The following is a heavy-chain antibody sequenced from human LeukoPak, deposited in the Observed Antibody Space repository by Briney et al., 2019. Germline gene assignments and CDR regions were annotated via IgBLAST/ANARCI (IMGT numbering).Heavy chain of an antibody. J-gene: IGHJ6*03. CDR2: ISAYNGNT. CDR1: GYTFTSYG. CDR3: ARAEMVRGPSQYYYYYYMDV. Sequence: GASVKVSCKASGYTFTSYGISWVRQAPGQGLEWMGWISAYNGNTNYAQKLQGRVTMTTDTSTSTAYMELRSLRSDDTAVYYCARAEMVRGPSQYYYYYYMDVWGKGTTVTISS. V-gene: IGHV1-18*01. D-gene: IGHD3-10*01.